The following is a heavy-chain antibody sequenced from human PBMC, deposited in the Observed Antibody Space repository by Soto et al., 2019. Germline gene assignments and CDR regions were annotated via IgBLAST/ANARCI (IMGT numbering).Heavy chain of an antibody. D-gene: IGHD5-12*01. CDR3: DRDLGRGYDPGDC. J-gene: IGHJ4*02. CDR2: IIPIFGTP. CDR1: GDIFSGYS. V-gene: IGHV1-69*05. Sequence: QVQLVQSGAEVKKPGSSVKVSCKTSGDIFSGYSISWVRQAPGQGLEWMGGIIPIFGTPNYAQRFHGRVTLTXHXATSTVYMELYSLKSEDTAVYYCDRDLGRGYDPGDCWGQGTLVTVSS.